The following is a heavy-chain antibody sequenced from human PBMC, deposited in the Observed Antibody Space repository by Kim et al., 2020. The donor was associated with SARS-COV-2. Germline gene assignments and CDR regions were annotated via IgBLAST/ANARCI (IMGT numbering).Heavy chain of an antibody. CDR2: INHSGST. CDR1: GGSFSGYY. D-gene: IGHD4-4*01. V-gene: IGHV4-34*01. Sequence: SETLSLTCAVYGGSFSGYYWSWIRQPPGKGLEWIGEINHSGSTNYNLSLKSRVTISVVTSKNQFSLKLSSVTAADTAVYYCARGNPITTCYYYYVMDVWGQGTTVTVSS. J-gene: IGHJ6*02. CDR3: ARGNPITTCYYYYVMDV.